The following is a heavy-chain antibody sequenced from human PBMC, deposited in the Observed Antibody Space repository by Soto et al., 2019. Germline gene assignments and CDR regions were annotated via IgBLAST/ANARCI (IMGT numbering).Heavy chain of an antibody. CDR1: GCSISSYY. J-gene: IGHJ6*02. V-gene: IGHV4-59*01. D-gene: IGHD6-13*01. Sequence: SETLSLTCTVSGCSISSYYWSWVRQPPGRGLEWIGYIYYSGSTNNNPSLKSRVTISVDTSKNQSTLKLSSVTAADTAVYYCARVKQQLVQTYYYYYCGMDVWGQGTTVTVSS. CDR3: ARVKQQLVQTYYYYYCGMDV. CDR2: IYYSGST.